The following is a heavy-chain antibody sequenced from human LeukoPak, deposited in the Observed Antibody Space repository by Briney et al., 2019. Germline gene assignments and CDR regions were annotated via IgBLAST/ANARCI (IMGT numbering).Heavy chain of an antibody. D-gene: IGHD3-22*01. CDR1: GFTVSSNY. Sequence: PGGSLRLSCAASGFTVSSNYMSWVRQAPGKGLEWVSVIYSGGSTYYADSVKGRFTISRDNSKNTLYLQMNSLRVEDTAVYYCARGTEGPHYYDSNPINYWGQGTLVTVSS. J-gene: IGHJ4*02. CDR2: IYSGGST. V-gene: IGHV3-53*01. CDR3: ARGTEGPHYYDSNPINY.